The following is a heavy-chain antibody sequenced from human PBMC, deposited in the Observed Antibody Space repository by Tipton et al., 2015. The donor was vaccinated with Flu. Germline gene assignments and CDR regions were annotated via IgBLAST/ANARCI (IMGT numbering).Heavy chain of an antibody. V-gene: IGHV1-69*01. CDR1: GGTFSSYA. D-gene: IGHD3-3*01. Sequence: QSGAEVKKPGSSVKVSCKASGGTFSSYAISWVRQAPGQGLEWMGGIIPILGIANYAQKFQGRVTITADESTSTAYMELSSLRSEDTAVYYCARLGIFGVVNDYWGQGTLVTVSS. CDR2: IIPILGIA. CDR3: ARLGIFGVVNDY. J-gene: IGHJ4*02.